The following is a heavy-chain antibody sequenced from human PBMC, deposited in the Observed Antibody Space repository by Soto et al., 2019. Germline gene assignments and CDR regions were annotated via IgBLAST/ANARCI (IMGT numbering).Heavy chain of an antibody. CDR2: IYWDDDK. V-gene: IGHV2-5*02. CDR3: ANSSGGGNSAYFDY. J-gene: IGHJ4*02. Sequence: QITLQESGPTLVKPTQTLTLTCTFSGFSLSTYDVGVGWIRQPQRKALEWLAVIYWDDDKRYSPSLKSRLTVTKDTSKHQVVVTMTNMDPVDTATYYCANSSGGGNSAYFDYWGQGTLVTVSS. CDR1: GFSLSTYDVG. D-gene: IGHD2-21*01.